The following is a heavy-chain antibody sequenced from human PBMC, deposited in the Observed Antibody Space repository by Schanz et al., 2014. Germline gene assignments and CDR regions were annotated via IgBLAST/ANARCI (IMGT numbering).Heavy chain of an antibody. CDR1: GFTFSAYG. J-gene: IGHJ4*02. CDR3: ASADYTNYFDY. D-gene: IGHD4-4*01. Sequence: QVQLVESGGGVVQPGRSLRLSCAASGFTFSAYGMHWVRQAPGKGLEWVAVIWYDGNNKYYADSVKGRFTISRDNSKNTLYLQMNSLRAEDTALYYCASADYTNYFDYWGQGTLVTVSS. CDR2: IWYDGNNK. V-gene: IGHV3-33*01.